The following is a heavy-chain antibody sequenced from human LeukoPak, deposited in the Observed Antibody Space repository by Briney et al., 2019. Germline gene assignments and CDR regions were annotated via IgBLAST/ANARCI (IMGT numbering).Heavy chain of an antibody. D-gene: IGHD6-13*01. CDR1: GSTFTDYY. CDR2: INPNSGGT. CDR3: ARPRRGIAAAGTAFDY. J-gene: IGHJ4*02. Sequence: GASVKVSCKASGSTFTDYYVHWVRQAPGQGLEWMGWINPNSGGTNYAQKFQGRVTMTRDTSISTAYMELSRLRSDDTAVYYCARPRRGIAAAGTAFDYWGQGTLVTVSS. V-gene: IGHV1-2*02.